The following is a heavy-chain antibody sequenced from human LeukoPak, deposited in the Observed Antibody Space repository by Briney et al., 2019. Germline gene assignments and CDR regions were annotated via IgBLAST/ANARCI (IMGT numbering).Heavy chain of an antibody. CDR1: GGTFSSYA. J-gene: IGHJ6*02. CDR2: IIPIFGTA. CDR3: AREIVVVVAATYYYYGMDV. D-gene: IGHD2-15*01. V-gene: IGHV1-69*13. Sequence: SVKVSCKASGGTFSSYAISWVRQAPGQGLEWMGGIIPIFGTANYAQKFQGRVTITADESTSTAYMELSSLRSEDTAVYYCAREIVVVVAATYYYYGMDVWGQGTTVTVSS.